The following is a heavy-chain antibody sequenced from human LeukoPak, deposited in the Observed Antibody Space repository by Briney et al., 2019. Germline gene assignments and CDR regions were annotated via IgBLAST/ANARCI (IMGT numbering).Heavy chain of an antibody. CDR1: EFTFSTSY. V-gene: IGHV3-69-1*01. J-gene: IGHJ6*02. CDR3: AGDPEGDGYYGMDV. Sequence: MTGGSLRLSCAASEFTFSTSYMSWVRQAPGKGLEWISSIWSSGTSLYSADSVKGRFTISRDNAENSLYLQMNSLTDEDTAVYYCAGDPEGDGYYGMDVWGQGTTVTVSS. CDR2: IWSSGTSL. D-gene: IGHD3-10*01.